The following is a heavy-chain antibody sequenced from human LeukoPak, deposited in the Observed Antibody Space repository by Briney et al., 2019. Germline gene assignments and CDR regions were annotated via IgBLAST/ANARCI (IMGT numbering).Heavy chain of an antibody. D-gene: IGHD6-19*01. CDR3: ARDVSGWDGLYYYYGMDV. Sequence: ASVKVSCKASGGTFISYAISWVRQAPGQGLEWMGGIIPIFGTANYAQKFQGRVTITADESTSTAYMELSSLRSEDTAVYYCARDVSGWDGLYYYYGMDVWGQGTTVTVSS. V-gene: IGHV1-69*13. CDR1: GGTFISYA. J-gene: IGHJ6*02. CDR2: IIPIFGTA.